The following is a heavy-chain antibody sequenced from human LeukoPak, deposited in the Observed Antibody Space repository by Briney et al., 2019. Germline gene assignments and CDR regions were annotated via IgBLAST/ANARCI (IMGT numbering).Heavy chain of an antibody. D-gene: IGHD3-22*01. CDR3: AREYYYDSSGYPLFDY. CDR1: GFTFSSYA. J-gene: IGHJ4*02. Sequence: PGGSLRLSCAASGFTFSSYAMHWVRQAPGKGLEWVAVISYDGSNKYYADSVKGRFTISRDNSKNTLYLQMNSLRAEDTAVYYCAREYYYDSSGYPLFDYWGQGTLVTVSS. CDR2: ISYDGSNK. V-gene: IGHV3-30-3*01.